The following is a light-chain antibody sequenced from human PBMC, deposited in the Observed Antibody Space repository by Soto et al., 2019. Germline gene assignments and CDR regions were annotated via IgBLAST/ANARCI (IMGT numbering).Light chain of an antibody. Sequence: QSVLTQTRSVSGSPGQSVTISCTGTSSDVGGYNYVSWYQQHPGKAPKLMIYDVSKRPSGVPDRYSGSKSGNTASLTISGLQAEDEADYYCCSYAGSYYVFGTGTKV. J-gene: IGLJ1*01. CDR3: CSYAGSYYV. CDR1: SSDVGGYNY. CDR2: DVS. V-gene: IGLV2-11*01.